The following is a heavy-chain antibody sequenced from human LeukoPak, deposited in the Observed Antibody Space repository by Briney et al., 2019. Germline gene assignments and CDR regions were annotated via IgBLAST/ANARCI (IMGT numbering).Heavy chain of an antibody. CDR1: GYTFSNCD. Sequence: PSGSLTLTCTASGYTFSNCDMYWVRQAPAKGLEWVGLVSYDDGRDKHYDESVKGRFTISVDNSKNPLYLQMNTLSPDDTAVYFCARRYVDFCGAFQGNANYFSFCTNVWGTGTTVIVSS. J-gene: IGHJ6*03. V-gene: IGHV3-30*04. CDR3: ARRYVDFCGAFQGNANYFSFCTNV. CDR2: VSYDDGRDK. D-gene: IGHD3-3*01.